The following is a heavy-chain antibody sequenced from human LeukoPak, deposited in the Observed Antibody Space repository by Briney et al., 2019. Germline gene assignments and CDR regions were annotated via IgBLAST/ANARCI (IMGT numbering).Heavy chain of an antibody. J-gene: IGHJ4*02. CDR2: ISGSGGST. Sequence: PGGSLRLSCAASGFTVSRNYMTWVRQAPGKGLEWVSAISGSGGSTYYADSVKGRFTISRDNSKNTLYLQMNSLRAEDTAVYYCAKTTSFGVVNLFDYWGQGTLVTVSS. CDR1: GFTVSRNY. V-gene: IGHV3-23*01. CDR3: AKTTSFGVVNLFDY. D-gene: IGHD3-3*01.